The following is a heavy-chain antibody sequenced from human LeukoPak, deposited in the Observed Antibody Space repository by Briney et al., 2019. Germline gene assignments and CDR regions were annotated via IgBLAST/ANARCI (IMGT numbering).Heavy chain of an antibody. CDR3: ARDSRSDDTGGLDV. J-gene: IGHJ6*04. CDR1: GFTFSSHG. Sequence: GGSLRLSCPTSGFTFSSHGMHWVRQAPGKGLEWVAVIWSDGSNEYYADSVKGRFTISRDNSKDTLYLEMTSLWAEDTAVYYRARDSRSDDTGGLDVWGKGTTVTVSS. CDR2: IWSDGSNE. D-gene: IGHD3-10*01. V-gene: IGHV3-33*01.